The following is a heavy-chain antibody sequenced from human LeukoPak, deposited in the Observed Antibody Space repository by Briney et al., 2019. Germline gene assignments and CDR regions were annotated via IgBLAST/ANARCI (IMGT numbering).Heavy chain of an antibody. D-gene: IGHD3-22*01. Sequence: GGSLRLSCAASGFTFSSYAMHWVRQAPGKGLEWVSSISSSRSYIYYADSMKGRFTISRDNAKNSLYLQMNSLRAEDTAVYYCARVEFQGYYDSSGYSNYYYYYYMDVWGKGTTVTISS. CDR2: ISSSRSYI. V-gene: IGHV3-21*01. CDR1: GFTFSSYA. J-gene: IGHJ6*03. CDR3: ARVEFQGYYDSSGYSNYYYYYYMDV.